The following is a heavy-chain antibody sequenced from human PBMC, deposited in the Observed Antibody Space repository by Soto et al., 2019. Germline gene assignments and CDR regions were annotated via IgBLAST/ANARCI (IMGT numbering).Heavy chain of an antibody. Sequence: QVQLLQSGSLLKRPGSSVKISCQASGDTFITHTLTWVRQAPGQGPEWVGRIIPLLGMTDYAQRFQGRVTLTADKSTTTASMVLGSLTSEDTAIYYCARDQYCSVSTCVGYPDVWGTGTALTVSS. CDR3: ARDQYCSVSTCVGYPDV. CDR1: GDTFITHT. V-gene: IGHV1-69*04. CDR2: IIPLLGMT. J-gene: IGHJ6*03. D-gene: IGHD2-15*01.